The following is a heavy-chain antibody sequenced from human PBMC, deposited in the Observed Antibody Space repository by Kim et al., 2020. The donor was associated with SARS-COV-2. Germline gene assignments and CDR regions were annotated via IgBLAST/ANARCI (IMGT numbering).Heavy chain of an antibody. D-gene: IGHD1-26*01. Sequence: ASVKVSCKLSGYTLTEYSIHWVRQAPGKGLEWMGGFDPEYSGTIYAQNLQGRVTITEDTSTDTAYMELSSLRSEDTAVYFCATVGGNYFDYWGQGTLVTVSS. CDR1: GYTLTEYS. J-gene: IGHJ4*02. CDR3: ATVGGNYFDY. CDR2: FDPEYSGT. V-gene: IGHV1-24*01.